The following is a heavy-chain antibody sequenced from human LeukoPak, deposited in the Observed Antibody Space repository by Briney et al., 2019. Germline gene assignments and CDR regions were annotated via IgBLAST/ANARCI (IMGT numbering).Heavy chain of an antibody. CDR3: ARTPYYYGSGCRPRYFDL. Sequence: PSETLSLTCTVSGGSISSYYWSWIRQPPGKGLEWIGYIYYSGSTNYNPSLKSRVTISVDTSKNQFSLKLSSVTAADTAVYYCARTPYYYGSGCRPRYFDLWGRGTLVTVSS. D-gene: IGHD3-10*01. V-gene: IGHV4-59*01. J-gene: IGHJ2*01. CDR2: IYYSGST. CDR1: GGSISSYY.